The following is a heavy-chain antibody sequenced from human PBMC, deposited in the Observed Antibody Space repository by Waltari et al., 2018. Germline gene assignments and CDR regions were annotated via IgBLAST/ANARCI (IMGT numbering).Heavy chain of an antibody. V-gene: IGHV4-34*01. J-gene: IGHJ3*02. CDR3: ARGRSITMVRGVIGDAFDI. CDR1: GGSVSRTTYY. D-gene: IGHD3-10*01. Sequence: QVQLQQWGAGLVKPSETLSLTCTVSGGSVSRTTYYWTWFRQPPGQGLEWIWEIHHSGSTNYNPSLKSRVTISVDTSKNQFSLKLRSVTAADTAVYYCARGRSITMVRGVIGDAFDIWGQGTMVTVSS. CDR2: IHHSGST.